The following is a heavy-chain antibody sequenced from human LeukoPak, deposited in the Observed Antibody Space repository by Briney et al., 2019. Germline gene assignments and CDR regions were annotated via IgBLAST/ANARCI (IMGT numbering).Heavy chain of an antibody. J-gene: IGHJ4*02. V-gene: IGHV3-48*03. CDR3: ARDLGDWYSSGFDD. CDR2: ISSSGSTI. Sequence: GGSLRLSCAASGFTFSSYEMNWVRQAPGKGLEWVSYISSSGSTIYYADSVKSRFTISRDNAKNSLYLHMNSLRVEDTGVYYCARDLGDWYSSGFDDWGQGSLVIVSS. D-gene: IGHD3-10*01. CDR1: GFTFSSYE.